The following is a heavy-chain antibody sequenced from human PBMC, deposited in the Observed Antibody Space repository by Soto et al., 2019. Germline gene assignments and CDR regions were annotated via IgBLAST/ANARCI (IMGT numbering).Heavy chain of an antibody. D-gene: IGHD3-10*01. CDR3: ARSTDYYGSGSTAFDY. CDR2: ISANNGHT. J-gene: IGHJ4*02. Sequence: QVHLVQSGAEVKKPGASVKVSCKASGYTFTNYGIIWVRQAPGQGLEWMGWISANNGHTHYTQKVQGRVTMTTDTSTSTAYRGLRSLRSDDTAVYYCARSTDYYGSGSTAFDYWGQGTLVTVSS. V-gene: IGHV1-18*01. CDR1: GYTFTNYG.